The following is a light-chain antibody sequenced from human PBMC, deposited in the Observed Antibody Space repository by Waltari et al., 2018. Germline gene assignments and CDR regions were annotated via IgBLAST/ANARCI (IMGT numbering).Light chain of an antibody. CDR3: SSYTSSSTYVV. CDR1: GSDVGGHTY. V-gene: IGLV2-14*01. CDR2: EVS. Sequence: QSALTQPASVSGSPGQSITISCPGTGSDVGGHTYVSWYQQNQGKAPKLMIYEVSNRPSGVSNRFSGSKSGNTASLTISGLQAEDEADYYCSSYTSSSTYVVFGGGTKLTVL. J-gene: IGLJ2*01.